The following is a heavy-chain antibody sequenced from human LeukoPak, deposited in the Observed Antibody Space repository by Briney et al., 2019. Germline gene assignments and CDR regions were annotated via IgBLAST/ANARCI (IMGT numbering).Heavy chain of an antibody. V-gene: IGHV1-69*04. CDR3: ARDFCSSTSCPQTARDY. J-gene: IGHJ4*02. CDR2: IIPILGIA. D-gene: IGHD2-2*01. Sequence: SVKVSSKASGGTFSSYAISWVRQAPGQGLEWMGRIIPILGIANYAQKFQGRVTITADKSTSTAYMELSSLRSEDTAVYYCARDFCSSTSCPQTARDYWGQGTLVTVSS. CDR1: GGTFSSYA.